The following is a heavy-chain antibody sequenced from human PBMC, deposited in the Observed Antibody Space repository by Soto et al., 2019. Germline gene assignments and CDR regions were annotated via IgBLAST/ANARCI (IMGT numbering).Heavy chain of an antibody. CDR3: TVWGSGNDFGAA. D-gene: IGHD3-10*01. Sequence: EVQLVESGGGLVQPGGSLRLSCAASGFTFSDHYMDWVRQAPGKGLEWVGRSKNKADSYTTEYAASVKGRFTISRDVSTNSLFLQMNSLKTEDTAVYYCTVWGSGNDFGAAWGQGILVTVSS. J-gene: IGHJ4*02. CDR2: SKNKADSYTT. CDR1: GFTFSDHY. V-gene: IGHV3-72*01.